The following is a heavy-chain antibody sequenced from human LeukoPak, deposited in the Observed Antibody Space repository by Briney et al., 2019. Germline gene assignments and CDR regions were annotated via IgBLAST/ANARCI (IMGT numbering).Heavy chain of an antibody. V-gene: IGHV1-69*05. CDR2: IIPIFGTA. CDR3: ARAPKDFWSGHEYYFDY. D-gene: IGHD3-3*01. CDR1: GGTFSSYA. Sequence: SVKVSCKASGGTFSSYAISWVRQAPGQGLEWMGGIIPIFGTANYAQKLQGRVTVTTDTSTSTAYMELRSLRSDDTAVYYCARAPKDFWSGHEYYFDYWGQGTLVTVSS. J-gene: IGHJ4*02.